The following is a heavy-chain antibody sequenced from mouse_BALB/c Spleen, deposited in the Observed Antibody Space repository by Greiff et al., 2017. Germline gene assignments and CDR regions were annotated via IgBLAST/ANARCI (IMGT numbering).Heavy chain of an antibody. CDR3: ASGKYDPFDY. D-gene: IGHD2-10*02. J-gene: IGHJ2*01. CDR2: ISYSGST. Sequence: EVKLLESGPGLVKPSQSLSLTCTVTGYSITSDYAWNWIRQFPGNKLEWMGYISYSGSTSYNPSLKSRISITRDTSKNQFFLQLNSVTTEDTATYYCASGKYDPFDYWGQGTTLTVSS. V-gene: IGHV3-2*02. CDR1: GYSITSDYA.